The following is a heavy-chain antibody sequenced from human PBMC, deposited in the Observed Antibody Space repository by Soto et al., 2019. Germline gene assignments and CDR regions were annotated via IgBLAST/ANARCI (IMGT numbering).Heavy chain of an antibody. Sequence: GGSLRLSCVASGFTFSSYAMSWVRQAPGKGLEWVSAISASGGHTYYADSVKGRFTISRDNPKTTLYLQMSSLRAEDTALYYCAKDRNINIVHSDWGQGTLVTVS. CDR3: AKDRNINIVHSD. J-gene: IGHJ1*01. V-gene: IGHV3-23*01. D-gene: IGHD5-12*01. CDR2: ISASGGHT. CDR1: GFTFSSYA.